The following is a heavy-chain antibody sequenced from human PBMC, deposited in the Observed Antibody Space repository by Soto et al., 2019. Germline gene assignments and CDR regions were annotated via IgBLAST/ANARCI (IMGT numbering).Heavy chain of an antibody. Sequence: SETLSLTCAVSGGSISSSNWWSWVRQPPGKGLEWIGEIYHSGSTNYNPSLKSRVTISVDKSKNQFSLKLSSVTAADTAVYYCARGRAGPTTHYCYYGMDVWGQGTTVTVSS. J-gene: IGHJ6*01. D-gene: IGHD6-19*01. CDR1: GGSISSSNW. CDR3: ARGRAGPTTHYCYYGMDV. CDR2: IYHSGST. V-gene: IGHV4-4*02.